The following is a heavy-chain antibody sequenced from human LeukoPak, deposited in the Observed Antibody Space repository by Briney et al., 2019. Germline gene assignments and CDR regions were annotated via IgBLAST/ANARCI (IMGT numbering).Heavy chain of an antibody. V-gene: IGHV3-7*01. D-gene: IGHD6-19*01. Sequence: GGSLRLSCAASGFTFSRCWMSWIRQAPGKGLEWVGNIKKDGSEKYYVDSVEGRFTISRDNAKNSLYLQMNSLRAEDTAVYYCARDQGFGAVAGPDYWGQGTLVTVSS. J-gene: IGHJ4*02. CDR3: ARDQGFGAVAGPDY. CDR1: GFTFSRCW. CDR2: IKKDGSEK.